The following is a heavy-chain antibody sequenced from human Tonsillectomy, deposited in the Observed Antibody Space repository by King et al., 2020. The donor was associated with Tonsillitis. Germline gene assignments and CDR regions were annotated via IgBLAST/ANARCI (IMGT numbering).Heavy chain of an antibody. V-gene: IGHV3-30*04. CDR3: ARPMGRDYYYGMDV. Sequence: VQLVESGGGVVQPGRSLRLSCAASGFTFSSYAMHWVRQAPGKGLECVTLISYDGSNKYYADSVQGRFTISRDNSKNTLYVQMNSLRTEDTAVYYCARPMGRDYYYGMDVWGQGTTVTVSS. D-gene: IGHD3-10*01. CDR1: GFTFSSYA. J-gene: IGHJ6*02. CDR2: ISYDGSNK.